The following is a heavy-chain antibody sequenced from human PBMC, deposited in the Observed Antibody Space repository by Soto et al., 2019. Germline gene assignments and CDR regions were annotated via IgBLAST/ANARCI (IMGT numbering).Heavy chain of an antibody. D-gene: IGHD2-15*01. Sequence: ASLKVSCKASGYNFIYYPLHWVRQAPGQRLEWMGWINLGNGNTDYSQKFQGRVAITRDTSASIAYMELSSLRSEDTAVYYCAREPLGGGSCYVNSFDPWCQGKLVTVSS. CDR3: AREPLGGGSCYVNSFDP. CDR2: INLGNGNT. CDR1: GYNFIYYP. V-gene: IGHV1-3*01. J-gene: IGHJ5*02.